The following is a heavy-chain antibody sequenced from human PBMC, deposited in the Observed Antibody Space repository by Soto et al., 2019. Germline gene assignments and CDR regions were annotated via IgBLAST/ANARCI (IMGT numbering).Heavy chain of an antibody. CDR2: ISGSGGST. D-gene: IGHD6-6*01. CDR3: ARAGYSSFFYGMDV. V-gene: IGHV3-23*01. Sequence: VQLLESGGGLVQPGGSLRLSCAASGFTFSSYAMSWVRQAPGKGLEWVSVISGSGGSTYHADSVKGRFTISRDNSKNTLYLQMNSLRAEDTAVYYCARAGYSSFFYGMDVWGQGTTVTVSS. J-gene: IGHJ6*02. CDR1: GFTFSSYA.